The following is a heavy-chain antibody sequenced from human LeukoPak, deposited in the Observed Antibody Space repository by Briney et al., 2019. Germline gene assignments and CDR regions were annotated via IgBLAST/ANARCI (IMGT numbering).Heavy chain of an antibody. CDR3: ARTHDCGDSRDAFDV. Sequence: PGGSLRLSCAASEFIFSDYAMDWVRQAPGKGLEWVAIISDYGSNRYYADSVRGRFTISRDNSKNTLYLQMNNLGAEDTAVYYCARTHDCGDSRDAFDVWGQGTMVTVSS. CDR1: EFIFSDYA. CDR2: ISDYGSNR. J-gene: IGHJ3*01. D-gene: IGHD4-17*01. V-gene: IGHV3-30*04.